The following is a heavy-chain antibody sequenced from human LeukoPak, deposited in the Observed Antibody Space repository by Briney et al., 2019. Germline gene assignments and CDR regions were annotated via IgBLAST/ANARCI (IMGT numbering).Heavy chain of an antibody. V-gene: IGHV5-51*01. D-gene: IGHD3-22*01. J-gene: IGHJ4*02. CDR1: GYNLASYW. CDR3: ARGQSVYDSSGYYIYYFDY. Sequence: GESLKISCKGSGYNLASYWIGWVRQRPGTSLEWMAIIYPGDSETSYSPSFQGQVTISADKSISTAYLQWSSLEASDTAMYYCARGQSVYDSSGYYIYYFDYWGQGALVTVSS. CDR2: IYPGDSET.